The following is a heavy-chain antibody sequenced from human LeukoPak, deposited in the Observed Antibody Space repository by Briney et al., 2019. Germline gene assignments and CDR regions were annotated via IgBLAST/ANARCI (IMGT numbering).Heavy chain of an antibody. Sequence: GQSLRLSCTTSGFAFDDFAMSWVRQPAGKGLEWVGFIRRRAYGGAAEYAASVKGRFIISRDGSKGIAYLQMNSLKTEDTAVYYCSRNGLVDFDYWGQGSRVIVSP. CDR1: GFAFDDFA. CDR2: IRRRAYGGAA. J-gene: IGHJ4*02. V-gene: IGHV3-49*04. CDR3: SRNGLVDFDY.